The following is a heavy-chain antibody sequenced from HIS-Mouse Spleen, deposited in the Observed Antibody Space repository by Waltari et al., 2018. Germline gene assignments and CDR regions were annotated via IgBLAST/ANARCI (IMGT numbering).Heavy chain of an antibody. V-gene: IGHV4-31*03. CDR1: GGSISSGGYY. Sequence: QVQLQESGPGLVKPSQTLSLTCTVSGGSISSGGYYLSWIRQHPGKGLEWIGYIYYSWGTSYNPALKSRVTISVDTSKNQFSLKLSSVTAADTAVYYCARSPYYDFWSGYSDNWFDPWGQGTLVTVSS. D-gene: IGHD3-3*01. CDR3: ARSPYYDFWSGYSDNWFDP. J-gene: IGHJ5*02. CDR2: IYYSWGT.